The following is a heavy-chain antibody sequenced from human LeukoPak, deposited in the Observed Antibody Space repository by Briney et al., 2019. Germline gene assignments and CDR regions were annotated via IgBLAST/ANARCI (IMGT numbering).Heavy chain of an antibody. CDR2: INPNSGGT. Sequence: ASVKVSCKASGYTFTGYYMHWVRQAPGQGLEWMGWINPNSGGTNYAQKFQGRVTMTRDTSICTAYMELSRLRSDDAAVYYCARMEGCSGGSCYLFDYWGQGTLVTVSS. CDR1: GYTFTGYY. J-gene: IGHJ4*02. D-gene: IGHD2-15*01. V-gene: IGHV1-2*02. CDR3: ARMEGCSGGSCYLFDY.